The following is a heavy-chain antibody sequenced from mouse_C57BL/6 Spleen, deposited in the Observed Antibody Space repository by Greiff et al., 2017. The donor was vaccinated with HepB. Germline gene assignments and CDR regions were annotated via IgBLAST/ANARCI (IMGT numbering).Heavy chain of an antibody. CDR1: GFSLTSYG. V-gene: IGHV2-4*01. J-gene: IGHJ1*03. CDR3: AKNSVTTPAPHGYFDV. D-gene: IGHD2-3*01. CDR2: IWSGGST. Sequence: QVQLQQSGPGLVQPSQSLSITCTVSGFSLTSYGVHWVRQPPGKGLEWLGVIWSGGSTDYNAAFISRLSISKDNAKSQVFFKMNSLQADDTAIYYCAKNSVTTPAPHGYFDVWGTGTTVTVSS.